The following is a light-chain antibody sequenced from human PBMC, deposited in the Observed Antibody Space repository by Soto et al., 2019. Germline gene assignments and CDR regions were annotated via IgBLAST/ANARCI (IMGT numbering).Light chain of an antibody. CDR3: QQYYKPPQT. CDR1: QSLLYSSNSKNY. CDR2: WAS. V-gene: IGKV4-1*01. J-gene: IGKJ1*01. Sequence: DIVMTQSPDSLAVSLGERATINCKSSQSLLYSSNSKNYLAWYQQKPGQPPKLLIYWASTRESGVPDRFSGSGSGTDFTLTISSLQAEDVAVYYCQQYYKPPQTFGQGTKVDIK.